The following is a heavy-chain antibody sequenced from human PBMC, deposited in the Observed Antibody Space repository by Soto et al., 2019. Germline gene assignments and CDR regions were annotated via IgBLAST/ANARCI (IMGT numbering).Heavy chain of an antibody. V-gene: IGHV3-74*01. CDR3: VTGGRTAGHFYLFVD. D-gene: IGHD6-13*01. Sequence: VQLVESGGGLVQPGASLRLSCAASGFTFSNYWMHWVRQAPGKGLVWVSRINFDESTTTYADSVQGRFTISRDNAKNSLYLPLNGLRAGDTGIYCCVTGGRTAGHFYLFVDWGQGALVTGSS. CDR2: INFDESTT. J-gene: IGHJ4*02. CDR1: GFTFSNYW.